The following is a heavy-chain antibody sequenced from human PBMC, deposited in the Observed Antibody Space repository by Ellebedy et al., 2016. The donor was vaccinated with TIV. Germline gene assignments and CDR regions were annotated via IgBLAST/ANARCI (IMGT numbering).Heavy chain of an antibody. CDR1: GFTFSNYA. Sequence: PGGSLRLSCAASGFTFSNYAMSWVRQAPGKGLEWVAVISYDGIKKYYADSVKGRFTISRDNSKNALYLLMNSLRAEDTAFYYCARDRGVYGGNPGSYFYYGMDAWGQGTTVTVSS. CDR3: ARDRGVYGGNPGSYFYYGMDA. D-gene: IGHD4-23*01. V-gene: IGHV3-30*04. J-gene: IGHJ6*02. CDR2: ISYDGIKK.